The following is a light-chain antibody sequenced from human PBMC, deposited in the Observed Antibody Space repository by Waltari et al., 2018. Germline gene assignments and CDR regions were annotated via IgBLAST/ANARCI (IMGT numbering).Light chain of an antibody. CDR2: TND. J-gene: IGLJ3*02. V-gene: IGLV1-44*01. CDR1: NSNIGSNT. CDR3: AAWDDNLNARV. Sequence: QSVLTQPPSSSGTPGQRVTISCSGRNSNIGSNTVNWYQQFPGTAPKLLIYTNDQRPSGVPDRFSGSKSGTSASLAISGLQADDEAHYYCAAWDDNLNARVFGGGTMLTVL.